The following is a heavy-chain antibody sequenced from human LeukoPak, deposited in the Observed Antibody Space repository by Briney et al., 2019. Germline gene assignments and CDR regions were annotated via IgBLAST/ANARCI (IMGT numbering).Heavy chain of an antibody. Sequence: ASVKVSCKASGYTFTSYGIIWVGQAPGQGLEGVGWISAYKGNTNYAQKLQGRVTMTTDTSTSTAYMELRSLRSDDTAVYYCARDCSSTRGRCYYYMDVWGKGTTVTVSS. D-gene: IGHD2-2*01. CDR3: ARDCSSTRGRCYYYMDV. CDR1: GYTFTSYG. V-gene: IGHV1-18*01. J-gene: IGHJ6*03. CDR2: ISAYKGNT.